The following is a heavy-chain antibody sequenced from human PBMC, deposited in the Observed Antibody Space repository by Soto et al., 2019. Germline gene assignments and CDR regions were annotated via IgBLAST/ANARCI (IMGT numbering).Heavy chain of an antibody. Sequence: SETLSLTCTVSGGSISSGGYYWGWIRQHPGKGLEWIGYIYYSGSTYYNPSLKSRVTISVDTSKNQFSLKLSSVTAADTAVYYCARGEYQLLYLVYWGQGTLVTVSS. D-gene: IGHD2-2*01. CDR2: IYYSGST. J-gene: IGHJ4*02. V-gene: IGHV4-31*03. CDR1: GGSISSGGYY. CDR3: ARGEYQLLYLVY.